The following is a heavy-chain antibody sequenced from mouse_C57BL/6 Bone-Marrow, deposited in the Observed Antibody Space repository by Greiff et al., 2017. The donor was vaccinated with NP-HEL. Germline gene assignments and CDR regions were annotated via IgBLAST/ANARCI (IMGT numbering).Heavy chain of an antibody. J-gene: IGHJ4*01. CDR3: ARHYGNYGNAMDY. CDR2: IYPGSGST. CDR1: GYTFTSYW. Sequence: QVQLQQPGAELVKPGASVKMSCKASGYTFTSYWITWVKQRPGQGLEWIGDIYPGSGSTNYNEKFKSKATLTVDTSSSTAYMRVSSLTSEDSAVYYCARHYGNYGNAMDYWGQGTSVTVAS. D-gene: IGHD2-1*01. V-gene: IGHV1-55*01.